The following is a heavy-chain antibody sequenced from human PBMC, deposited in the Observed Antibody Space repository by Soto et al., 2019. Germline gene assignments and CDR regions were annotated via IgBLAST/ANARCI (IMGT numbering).Heavy chain of an antibody. V-gene: IGHV3-23*01. CDR2: IRATGGQT. D-gene: IGHD2-21*01. CDR3: AQDRGWGVVSPSHDS. J-gene: IGHJ4*02. Sequence: EVQLLESGGGVVQPGGSLRLSCAASGFTFRNFVMSWVRQAPGKGLEWVSAIRATGGQTFYADSVKGRFTISRDNSKKLLYLQIAGLRDEDTALYFCAQDRGWGVVSPSHDSWGQGNLVTVSS. CDR1: GFTFRNFV.